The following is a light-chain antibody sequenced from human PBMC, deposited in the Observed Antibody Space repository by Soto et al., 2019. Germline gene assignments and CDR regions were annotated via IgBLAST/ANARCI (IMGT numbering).Light chain of an antibody. V-gene: IGLV2-23*01. J-gene: IGLJ1*01. CDR3: CSYAGVRTFV. CDR2: EDT. Sequence: QSALTQPASVSGSPGQSITISCTGTSSDVGNYNLVSWYQFQPGKTPKLIISEDTKRPSGVSHRFSGSKSGNTASLTISGLQPEDDADYFCCSYAGVRTFVFGTGTKVTVL. CDR1: SSDVGNYNL.